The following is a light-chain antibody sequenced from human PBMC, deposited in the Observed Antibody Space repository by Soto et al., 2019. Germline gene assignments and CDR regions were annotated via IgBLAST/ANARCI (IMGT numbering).Light chain of an antibody. CDR3: QQYGSSPLT. V-gene: IGKV3-15*01. Sequence: EIVMTQSPATLSVSPWERATLSCRASQRVSSNLAWYQQKPGQAPRLLIYGASTRATGSPARFSGSGSGTDFTLTISRLEPEDFAVYYCQQYGSSPLTFGGGTKVDI. CDR1: QRVSSN. CDR2: GAS. J-gene: IGKJ4*01.